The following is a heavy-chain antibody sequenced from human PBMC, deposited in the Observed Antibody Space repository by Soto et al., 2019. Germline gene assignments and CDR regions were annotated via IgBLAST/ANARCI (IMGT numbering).Heavy chain of an antibody. V-gene: IGHV4-59*01. Sequence: WETLSLTCTVSGGSISRYYWSWLRQPPGKGLEWIGYIYYSGSTNYNPSLKSRVTISVDTSKNQFSLKLSSVTAADTAVYYCARGLGYCSSTSCYTFDYWGQGTLVTVSS. J-gene: IGHJ4*02. CDR3: ARGLGYCSSTSCYTFDY. CDR1: GGSISRYY. D-gene: IGHD2-2*02. CDR2: IYYSGST.